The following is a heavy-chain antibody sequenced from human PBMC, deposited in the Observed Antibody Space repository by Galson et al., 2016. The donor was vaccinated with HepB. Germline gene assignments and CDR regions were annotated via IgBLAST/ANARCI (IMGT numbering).Heavy chain of an antibody. J-gene: IGHJ4*02. D-gene: IGHD5-12*01. CDR1: GFTVSNNY. CDR3: VREKWLRLLAIGDN. CDR2: IYSGGST. V-gene: IGHV3-53*05. Sequence: SLRLSCAASGFTVSNNYMSWVRQAPGKGLEWVSLIYSGGSTYCADSVKGRFTISRDNSKNTLYLQMNRLRPGDTAVYYCVREKWLRLLAIGDNWGQGTLVAVSS.